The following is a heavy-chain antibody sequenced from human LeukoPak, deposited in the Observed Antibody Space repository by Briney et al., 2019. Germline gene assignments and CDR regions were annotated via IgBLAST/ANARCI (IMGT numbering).Heavy chain of an antibody. V-gene: IGHV3-30-3*01. Sequence: GRSLRLSCAASGFTFSSYAMHWVRQAPGKGLEWVAVISYDGSNKYYADSVKGRFTISRDNSKNTLYLQMNSLRAEDTAVYHCARDYQDTVTTLSSDYWGQGTLVTVSS. CDR2: ISYDGSNK. CDR3: ARDYQDTVTTLSSDY. CDR1: GFTFSSYA. J-gene: IGHJ4*02. D-gene: IGHD4-17*01.